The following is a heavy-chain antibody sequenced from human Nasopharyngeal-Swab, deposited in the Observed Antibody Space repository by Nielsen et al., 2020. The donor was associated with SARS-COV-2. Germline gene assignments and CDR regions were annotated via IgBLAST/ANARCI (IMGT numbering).Heavy chain of an antibody. Sequence: SVKVSCKASGGTFTNYGITWVRQAPGQGPEWIGRIIPILGKANNARKFQGRVTITADKSTSTVYMELSSLRSEDTAVYYCARAGRGYSNGEIDGFHYMDVWGRGKAGAVSS. CDR2: IIPILGKA. D-gene: IGHD5-12*01. CDR3: ARAGRGYSNGEIDGFHYMDV. CDR1: GGTFTNYG. V-gene: IGHV1-69*04. J-gene: IGHJ6*03.